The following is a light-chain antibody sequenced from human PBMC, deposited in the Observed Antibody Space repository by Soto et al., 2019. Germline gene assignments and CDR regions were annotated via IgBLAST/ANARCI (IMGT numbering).Light chain of an antibody. CDR2: VNSDGSH. CDR3: QTWTTGFSVV. V-gene: IGLV4-69*01. Sequence: QSVLTQSPSASASLGASVKLTCTLTSGHSSYAIAWHQQQPEKGPRYLMKVNSDGSHNKGDGIPDRFSGFSSGAERYLTISSLQSEDEADYYCQTWTTGFSVVFGGGTKVTVL. CDR1: SGHSSYA. J-gene: IGLJ2*01.